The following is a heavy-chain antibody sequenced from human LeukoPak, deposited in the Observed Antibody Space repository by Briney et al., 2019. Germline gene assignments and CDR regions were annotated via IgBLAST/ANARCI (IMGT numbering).Heavy chain of an antibody. V-gene: IGHV3-23*01. CDR1: GFTFSTFP. J-gene: IGHJ3*02. CDR3: AKDLGAAAGTGGAFHI. CDR2: INYNGGAT. D-gene: IGHD6-13*01. Sequence: PGGSLRLSFAASGFTFSTFPLGWVRRAPGRGRGGSPAINYNGGATYYADSVKGRFTISRDNSKNTLYLQMNSLRAEDAAVYYCAKDLGAAAGTGGAFHIWGQGTMVTVSS.